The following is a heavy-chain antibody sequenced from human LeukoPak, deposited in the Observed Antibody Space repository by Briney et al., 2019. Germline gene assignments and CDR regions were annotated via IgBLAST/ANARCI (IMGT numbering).Heavy chain of an antibody. CDR3: ARESCSSTSCYGFDP. V-gene: IGHV4-4*07. Sequence: SETLSLTCTVSGGSISSYYWSWIRQPAGKGLEWIGRIYTSGSTNYNPSLKSRVTMSVDTSKNQFSLKLSSVTAADTAVYYCARESCSSTSCYGFDPWGQGTLVTVSS. J-gene: IGHJ5*02. CDR2: IYTSGST. D-gene: IGHD2-2*01. CDR1: GGSISSYY.